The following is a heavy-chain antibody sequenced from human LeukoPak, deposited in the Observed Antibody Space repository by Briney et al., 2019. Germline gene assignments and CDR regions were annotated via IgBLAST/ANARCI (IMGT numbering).Heavy chain of an antibody. Sequence: SETLSLTCTVSGGSISSSSYYWGWIRQPPGKGLEWIGSIYYSGSTYYNPSLKSRVTISVDTSKNQFSLKLSSVAAADTAVYYCTSLRSVRIWDYYYMDVWGKGTTVTVSS. D-gene: IGHD2-15*01. V-gene: IGHV4-39*07. CDR3: TSLRSVRIWDYYYMDV. CDR1: GGSISSSSYY. J-gene: IGHJ6*03. CDR2: IYYSGST.